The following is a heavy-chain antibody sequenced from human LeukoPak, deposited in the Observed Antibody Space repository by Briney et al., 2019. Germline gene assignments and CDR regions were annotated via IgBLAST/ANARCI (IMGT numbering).Heavy chain of an antibody. Sequence: PSETLSLTCTVSGGSISSYYWSWIRQPAGKGLEWIGRIYTSGSTNYNPPLKSRVTMSVDTSKNQFSLKLSSVTAAGTAVYYCASGQYGSGSYYNNWFDPWGQGTLVTVSS. CDR3: ASGQYGSGSYYNNWFDP. CDR2: IYTSGST. V-gene: IGHV4-4*07. D-gene: IGHD3-10*01. CDR1: GGSISSYY. J-gene: IGHJ5*02.